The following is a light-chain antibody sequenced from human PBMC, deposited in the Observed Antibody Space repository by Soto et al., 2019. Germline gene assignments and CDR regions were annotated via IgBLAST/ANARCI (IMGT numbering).Light chain of an antibody. CDR3: AAWDDSLNDYV. J-gene: IGLJ1*01. CDR2: SNN. Sequence: QSVLTQPPSASGTPGQRVTISCSGSSSNIGTNTVKWYQQLPGTAPRLLIYSNNQRPSGVPDRFSGSKSGTSASLAISGLQSEDEADYYCAAWDDSLNDYVFGTGTKVTV. CDR1: SSNIGTNT. V-gene: IGLV1-44*01.